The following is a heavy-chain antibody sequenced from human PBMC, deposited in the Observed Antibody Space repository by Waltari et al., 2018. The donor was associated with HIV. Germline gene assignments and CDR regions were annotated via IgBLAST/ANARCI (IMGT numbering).Heavy chain of an antibody. Sequence: VQLVPSGAEVKKPGSSVTVSCKASGGTFTNYDIPWVRQAPGQGLGGKGGIIPVFGTTNYAQKFQGRLTIIADEATSTGYMELSSLRSEDTAVYYCARMATVVDWYFDLWGRGTLVTVSS. J-gene: IGHJ2*01. D-gene: IGHD2-15*01. CDR3: ARMATVVDWYFDL. V-gene: IGHV1-69*01. CDR2: IIPVFGTT. CDR1: GGTFTNYD.